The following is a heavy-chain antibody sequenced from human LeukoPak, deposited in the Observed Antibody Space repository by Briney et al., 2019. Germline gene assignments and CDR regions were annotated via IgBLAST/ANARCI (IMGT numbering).Heavy chain of an antibody. Sequence: ASVKVSCKTSGYTFTDYYIHWVRRAHGQGLEWVGWINPTSGGTTYAQRFQGRVTVTRDTSISTAYMELTRLRSDDTAVYYCARDRIQLWLPNHFDYWGQGTVVTVSS. D-gene: IGHD5-18*01. CDR3: ARDRIQLWLPNHFDY. CDR2: INPTSGGT. V-gene: IGHV1-2*02. CDR1: GYTFTDYY. J-gene: IGHJ4*02.